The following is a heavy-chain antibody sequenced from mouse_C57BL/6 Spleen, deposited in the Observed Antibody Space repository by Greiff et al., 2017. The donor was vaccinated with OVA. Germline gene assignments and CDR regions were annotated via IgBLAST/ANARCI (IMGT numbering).Heavy chain of an antibody. CDR2: INPSTGGT. V-gene: IGHV1-43*01. Sequence: VQLKQSGPELVKPGASVKISCKASGYSFTGYYMHWVKQSSEKSLEWIGEINPSTGGTSYNQKFKGKATLTVDESSSTAYMQLKSLTSEDSAVYYCARGDYDYYAMDYWGQGTSVTVSS. CDR1: GYSFTGYY. CDR3: ARGDYDYYAMDY. J-gene: IGHJ4*01. D-gene: IGHD2-4*01.